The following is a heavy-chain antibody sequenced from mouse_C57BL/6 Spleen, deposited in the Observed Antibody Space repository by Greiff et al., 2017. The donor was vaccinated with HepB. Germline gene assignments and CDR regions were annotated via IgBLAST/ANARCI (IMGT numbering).Heavy chain of an antibody. CDR1: GYAFTNYL. Sequence: VKLMESGAELVRPGTSVKVSCKASGYAFTNYLIEWVKQRPGQGLEWIGVINPGSGGTNYNEKFKGKATLTADKSSSTAYMQLSSLTSEDSAVYFGAREGDGGAMDYWGQGTSVTVSS. CDR2: INPGSGGT. CDR3: AREGDGGAMDY. J-gene: IGHJ4*01. V-gene: IGHV1-54*01. D-gene: IGHD3-3*01.